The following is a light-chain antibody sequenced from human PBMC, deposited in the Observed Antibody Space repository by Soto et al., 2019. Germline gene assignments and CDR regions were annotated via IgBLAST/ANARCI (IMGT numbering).Light chain of an antibody. Sequence: QSALTQPASVSGSPGQSITISCTGTSSDVGGYNYVSWYQQHPGKAPKLMIYDVSNRPSGVSNRFSGSKSGNTASLTISGLQDEYEADYSCSSYTSSSTLVFGGGTQLTVL. CDR3: SSYTSSSTLV. CDR1: SSDVGGYNY. J-gene: IGLJ2*01. V-gene: IGLV2-14*01. CDR2: DVS.